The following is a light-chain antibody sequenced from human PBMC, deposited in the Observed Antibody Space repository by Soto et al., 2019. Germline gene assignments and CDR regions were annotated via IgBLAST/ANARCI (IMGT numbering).Light chain of an antibody. CDR2: GAS. V-gene: IGKV3-20*01. Sequence: EFVLTQSPGTLSLSPGERATLSCRASQSVSSNYLAWYQQKPGQAPRLLIYGASSRATGIPDRFSGSGSGTDFTLTISRLEPEDFAVYYCQQYGSSPRAFGPGTKVDIK. CDR3: QQYGSSPRA. J-gene: IGKJ3*01. CDR1: QSVSSNY.